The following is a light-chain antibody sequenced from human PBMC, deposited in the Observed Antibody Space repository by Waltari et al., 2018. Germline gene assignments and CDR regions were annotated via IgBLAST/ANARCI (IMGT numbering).Light chain of an antibody. V-gene: IGKV3-15*01. J-gene: IGKJ5*01. Sequence: EIVMTQSPATLSVSPGERATLSCRASQSFRSNYLAWYQQKPGQAPRLLIYGVSTRATGIPASFSGSGFGTEFTLTISSVQAEDFAVYYGQQYDNWPPLTFGQGTRLEIK. CDR2: GVS. CDR1: QSFRSN. CDR3: QQYDNWPPLT.